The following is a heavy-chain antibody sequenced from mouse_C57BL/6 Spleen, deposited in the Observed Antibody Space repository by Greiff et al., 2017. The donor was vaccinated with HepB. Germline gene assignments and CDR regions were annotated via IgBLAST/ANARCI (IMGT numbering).Heavy chain of an antibody. CDR2: ISDGGSYT. Sequence: EVQLVESGGGLVKPGGSLKLSCAASGFTFSSYAMSWVRQTPEKRLEWVATISDGGSYTYYPDNVKGRFTISRDNAKNNLYLQMSHLKSEDTAMYYCARDAGAWFAYWGQGTLVTGSA. CDR3: ARDAGAWFAY. J-gene: IGHJ3*01. CDR1: GFTFSSYA. V-gene: IGHV5-4*01.